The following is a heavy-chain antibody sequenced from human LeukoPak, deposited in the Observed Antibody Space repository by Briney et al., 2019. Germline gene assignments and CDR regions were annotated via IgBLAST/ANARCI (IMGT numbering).Heavy chain of an antibody. CDR2: IKQDGSEK. Sequence: PGGSLRLSCAVSGFTFSSYWMSWVRQAPGKGLEWVANIKQDGSEKYYVDSVKGRFTISRDNAKNSLYLQMNSLRAEDTAVYYCARGSSWHLYYFDYWGQGTLVTVSS. D-gene: IGHD6-13*01. CDR1: GFTFSSYW. J-gene: IGHJ4*02. V-gene: IGHV3-7*04. CDR3: ARGSSWHLYYFDY.